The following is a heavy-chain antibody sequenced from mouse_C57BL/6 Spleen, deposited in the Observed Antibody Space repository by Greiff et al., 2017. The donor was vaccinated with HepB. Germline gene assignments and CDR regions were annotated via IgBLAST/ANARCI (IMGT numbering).Heavy chain of an antibody. Sequence: VQLQQSGPELVKPGASVKIPCKASGYTFTDYIMDWVKQSHGKSLEWIGDINPNNGGTIYNQKFKGKATLTVDKSSSTAYMELRSLTSEDTAVYYCARGGYYGSSYAWFAYWGQGTLVTVSA. D-gene: IGHD1-1*01. V-gene: IGHV1-18*01. CDR3: ARGGYYGSSYAWFAY. CDR2: INPNNGGT. CDR1: GYTFTDYI. J-gene: IGHJ3*01.